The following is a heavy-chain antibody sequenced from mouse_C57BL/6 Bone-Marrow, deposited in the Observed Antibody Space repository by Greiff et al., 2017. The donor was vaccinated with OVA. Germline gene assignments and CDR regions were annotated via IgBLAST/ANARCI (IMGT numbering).Heavy chain of an antibody. J-gene: IGHJ3*01. CDR1: GFTFSNYW. CDR2: IRLKSDNYAT. V-gene: IGHV6-3*01. Sequence: EVQGVESGGGLVQPGGSMKLSCVASGFTFSNYWMNWVRQSPEKGLEWVAQIRLKSDNYATHYAESVKGRFTISRDDSKSSVYLQMNNLRAEDTGIYYCSYGNWFAYWGQGTLVTVSA. CDR3: SYGNWFAY. D-gene: IGHD2-1*01.